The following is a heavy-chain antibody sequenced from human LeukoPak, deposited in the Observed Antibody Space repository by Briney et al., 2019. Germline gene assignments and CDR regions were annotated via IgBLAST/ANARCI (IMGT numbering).Heavy chain of an antibody. V-gene: IGHV1-2*06. CDR1: GYTFTGYY. Sequence: ASVKVPCKASGYTFTGYYMHWVRQAPGQGLEWMGRINPNSGGTNYAQKFQGRVTMTRDTSISTAYMELSRLRSDDTAVYYCARDRGELGDEGWFDPWGQGTLVTVSS. J-gene: IGHJ5*02. D-gene: IGHD7-27*01. CDR3: ARDRGELGDEGWFDP. CDR2: INPNSGGT.